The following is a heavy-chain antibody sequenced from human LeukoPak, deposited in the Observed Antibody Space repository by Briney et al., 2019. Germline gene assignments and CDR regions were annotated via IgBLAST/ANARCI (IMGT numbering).Heavy chain of an antibody. J-gene: IGHJ4*02. CDR2: INHSGST. CDR3: ARDTVYYDSSGYLGVFDY. D-gene: IGHD3-22*01. V-gene: IGHV4-34*01. CDR1: GGSFSGYY. Sequence: MASETLSLTCAGYGGSFSGYYWSWIRQPPGKGLEWIGEINHSGSTNYNPSLKSRVSMSVDTSKNQFSLKLSSVTAADTAVYYCARDTVYYDSSGYLGVFDYWGQGTLVTVSS.